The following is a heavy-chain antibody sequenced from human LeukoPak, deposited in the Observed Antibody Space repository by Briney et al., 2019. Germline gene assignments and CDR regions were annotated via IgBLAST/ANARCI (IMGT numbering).Heavy chain of an antibody. D-gene: IGHD4-17*01. V-gene: IGHV4-34*01. CDR3: ARGIYGDYYFDH. J-gene: IGHJ4*02. CDR1: GGSISGYY. CDR2: INHSGSV. Sequence: PSETLSLTCAVDGGSISGYYWSWVRQPPGEGLEWIGEINHSGSVNYNPSLKSRVTITVDTSKNQFSLKLSSVTAADTAMYSCARGIYGDYYFDHWGQGTPVTVSS.